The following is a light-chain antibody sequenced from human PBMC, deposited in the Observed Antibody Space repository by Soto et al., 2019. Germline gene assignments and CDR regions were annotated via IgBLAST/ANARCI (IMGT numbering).Light chain of an antibody. CDR3: QQYNSYSTWT. J-gene: IGKJ1*01. CDR2: KAS. V-gene: IGKV1-5*03. CDR1: QSISSW. Sequence: DIQMTQSPSTLSASVGDRVTITCRASQSISSWLAWYQQKPGKAPNLLISKASSLESGVPSRFSGSGSGTEFTLTISSLQPDDSATYYCQQYNSYSTWTFGQGTKVEIK.